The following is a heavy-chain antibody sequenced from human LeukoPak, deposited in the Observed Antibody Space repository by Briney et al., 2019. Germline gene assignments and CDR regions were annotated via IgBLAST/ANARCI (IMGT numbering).Heavy chain of an antibody. CDR3: ARVDYYDSSGYYQP. CDR1: GFTFDDYG. Sequence: GGSLRLSCAASGFTFDDYGMSWVRQAPGKGLEWVSGINWNGGSTGYADSVKSRFTISRDNAKNSLYLQMNSLRAEDTALYYCARVDYYDSSGYYQPWGQGTLVTVSS. CDR2: INWNGGST. D-gene: IGHD3-22*01. J-gene: IGHJ5*02. V-gene: IGHV3-20*04.